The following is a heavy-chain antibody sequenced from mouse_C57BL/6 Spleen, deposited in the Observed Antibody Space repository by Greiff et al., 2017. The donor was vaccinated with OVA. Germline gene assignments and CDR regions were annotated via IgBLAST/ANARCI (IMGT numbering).Heavy chain of an antibody. V-gene: IGHV5-17*01. Sequence: EVKLMESGGGLVKPGGSLKLSCAASGFTFSDYGMHWVRQAPEKGLEWVAYISSGSSTIYYADTVKGRFTISRDNAKNTLFLQMTSLRSEDTAMYYCARSGGGYASFDYWGQGTTLTVSS. CDR3: ARSGGGYASFDY. D-gene: IGHD2-2*01. CDR1: GFTFSDYG. J-gene: IGHJ2*01. CDR2: ISSGSSTI.